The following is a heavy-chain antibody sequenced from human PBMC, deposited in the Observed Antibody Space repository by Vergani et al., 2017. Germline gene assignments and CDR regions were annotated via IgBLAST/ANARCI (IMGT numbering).Heavy chain of an antibody. CDR3: AKVXRLDYSMITFGGVIAIDAFDI. CDR2: IRGSGGST. CDR1: LFPFPLSS. J-gene: IGHJ3*02. Sequence: EVQLLESGGGLLPPPPSLPLSFPYYLFPFPLSSLPCLRPAPAPRLLFSSAIRGSGGSTYYADSVKGRFTISSDNSKNTLYLQMNSLRAEDTAVYYCAKVXRLDYSMITFGGVIAIDAFDIWGQGTMVTVSS. D-gene: IGHD3-16*02. V-gene: IGHV3-23*01.